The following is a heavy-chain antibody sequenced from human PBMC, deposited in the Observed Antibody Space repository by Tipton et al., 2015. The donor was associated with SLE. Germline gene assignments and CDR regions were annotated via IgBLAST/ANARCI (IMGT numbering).Heavy chain of an antibody. CDR2: INHSGST. CDR3: ARVVAAAGTAFDI. V-gene: IGHV4-34*01. J-gene: IGHJ3*02. D-gene: IGHD6-13*01. CDR1: GGSISSYY. Sequence: TLSLTCTVSGGSISSYYWSWIRQPPGKGLEWIGEINHSGSTNYNPSLKSRVTISVDTSKNQFSLKLSSVTAADTAVYYCARVVAAAGTAFDIWGQGTMITVSS.